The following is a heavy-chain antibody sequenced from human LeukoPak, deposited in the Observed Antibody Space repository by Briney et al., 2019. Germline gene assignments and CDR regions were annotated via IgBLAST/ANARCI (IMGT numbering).Heavy chain of an antibody. Sequence: ASVKVSCKASGYTVTGYYMHWVRQAPGQGLEWMGWINPNSGGTNYAQKFQGRVTMTRDTSISTAYMELSRLRSDDTAVYYCARHRSRGYPYWYFDLWGRGTPVTVSS. CDR2: INPNSGGT. D-gene: IGHD5-12*01. V-gene: IGHV1-2*02. CDR3: ARHRSRGYPYWYFDL. CDR1: GYTVTGYY. J-gene: IGHJ2*01.